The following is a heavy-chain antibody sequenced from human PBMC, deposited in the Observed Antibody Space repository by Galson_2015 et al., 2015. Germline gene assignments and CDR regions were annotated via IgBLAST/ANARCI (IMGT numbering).Heavy chain of an antibody. D-gene: IGHD6-19*01. Sequence: SLRLSCAASGFTFSSYAMSWVRQAPGKGLEWVSVISGSGGRIYYADSVKGRFTISRDNSKNTLYLQMNSLRAEDTAVYYCAKDSYGSGSPPDYWGQGTLVTVSS. J-gene: IGHJ4*02. CDR1: GFTFSSYA. V-gene: IGHV3-23*01. CDR3: AKDSYGSGSPPDY. CDR2: ISGSGGRI.